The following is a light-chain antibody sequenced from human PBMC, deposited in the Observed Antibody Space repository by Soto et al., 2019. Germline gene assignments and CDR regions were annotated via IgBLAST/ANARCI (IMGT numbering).Light chain of an antibody. CDR2: GAS. J-gene: IGKJ5*01. Sequence: EIVMTQSPATLSVSPGERATLSCRASQTFSNSFLSWSQQIPCQAPRLLIDGASMRATGIPDRFSGSGSGTDFTLTISRREPEDFAVYYWQQCGSSSTFGQGTRLEI. CDR3: QQCGSSST. V-gene: IGKV3-20*01. CDR1: QTFSNSF.